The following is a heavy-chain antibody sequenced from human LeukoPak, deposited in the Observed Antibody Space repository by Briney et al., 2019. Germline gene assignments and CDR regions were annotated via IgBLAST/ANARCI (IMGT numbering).Heavy chain of an antibody. D-gene: IGHD6-13*01. CDR2: ISAYNGNT. J-gene: IGHJ5*02. CDR1: GYTFTSYG. Sequence: ASVKVSCKASGYTFTSYGISWVRQAPGQGLEWMGWISAYNGNTNYAQKLQGRVTMTTDTSTSTAYVELRSLRSDDTAVYYCARVSSSCPGSPWGQGTLVTVSS. V-gene: IGHV1-18*01. CDR3: ARVSSSCPGSP.